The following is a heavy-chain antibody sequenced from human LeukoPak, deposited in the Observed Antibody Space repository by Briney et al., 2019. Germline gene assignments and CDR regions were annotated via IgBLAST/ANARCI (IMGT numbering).Heavy chain of an antibody. J-gene: IGHJ4*02. D-gene: IGHD6-19*01. CDR2: ISAYNSNT. Sequence: GASVKVSCKASGYTFTSYGISWVRQAPGQGLEWMGWISAYNSNTNYAQKLQGRVTMTTDTSTSTAYMELRSLRSDDTAVYYCARVGYGSGWYSLDFDYWGQGILVTVSS. CDR3: ARVGYGSGWYSLDFDY. CDR1: GYTFTSYG. V-gene: IGHV1-18*01.